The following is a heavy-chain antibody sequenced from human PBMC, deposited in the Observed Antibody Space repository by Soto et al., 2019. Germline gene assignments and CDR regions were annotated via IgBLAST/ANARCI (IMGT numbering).Heavy chain of an antibody. CDR2: IYSGGST. J-gene: IGHJ4*02. CDR3: AVLVGATPSDH. Sequence: GGSLRLSCAASGFSFNIFAMNWVRQAPGKGLEWVSIIYSGGSTYYADSVKGRFTISRDNSKNTLYLQMNSLRVEDTAVYYCAVLVGATPSDHWGQGTLVTVSS. V-gene: IGHV3-53*01. CDR1: GFSFNIFA. D-gene: IGHD1-26*01.